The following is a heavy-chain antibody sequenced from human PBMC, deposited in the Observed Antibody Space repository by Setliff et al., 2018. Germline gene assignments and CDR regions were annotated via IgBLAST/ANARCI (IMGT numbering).Heavy chain of an antibody. CDR1: GGTFSSYA. J-gene: IGHJ6*02. Sequence: SVKVSCKASGGTFSSYAISWVRQAPGQGFEWMGGIIPVFGTADYAQKFQGRVTITADESTTTFYMEVSSLRSDDTAVYYCAGEFFWSGYTDRQYYFYGMDVWGQGTTVTVSS. CDR3: AGEFFWSGYTDRQYYFYGMDV. D-gene: IGHD3-3*01. CDR2: IIPVFGTA. V-gene: IGHV1-69*13.